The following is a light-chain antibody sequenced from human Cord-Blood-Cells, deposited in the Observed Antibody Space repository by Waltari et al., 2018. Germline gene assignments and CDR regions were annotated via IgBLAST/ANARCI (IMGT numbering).Light chain of an antibody. V-gene: IGLV3-19*01. CDR2: GKN. Sequence: SSELTQDPAVSVALGPTVRITCQGDSLRSYYASWYQQKPGQAPVLVLYGKNNRPSGIPDRFSGSSSGNTASLTITGAQAEDEADYYCNSRDSSGNHLVFGGGTKLTVL. CDR1: SLRSYY. J-gene: IGLJ3*02. CDR3: NSRDSSGNHLV.